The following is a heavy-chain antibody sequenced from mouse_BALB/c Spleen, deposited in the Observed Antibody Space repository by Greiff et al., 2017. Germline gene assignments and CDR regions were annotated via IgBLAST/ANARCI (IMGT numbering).Heavy chain of an antibody. CDR1: GYAFTNYL. CDR2: INPGSGGT. J-gene: IGHJ1*01. V-gene: IGHV1-54*01. CDR3: ARSDYGSSYGYFDV. Sequence: QVQLKQSGAELVRPGTSVKVSCKASGYAFTNYLIEWVKQRPGQGLEWIGVINPGSGGTNYNEKFKGKATLTADKSSSTAYMQLSSLTSDDSAVYFCARSDYGSSYGYFDVWGAGTTVTVSS. D-gene: IGHD1-1*01.